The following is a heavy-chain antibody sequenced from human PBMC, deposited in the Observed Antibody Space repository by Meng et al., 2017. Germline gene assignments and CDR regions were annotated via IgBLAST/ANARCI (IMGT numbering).Heavy chain of an antibody. V-gene: IGHV1-69*01. J-gene: IGHJ4*02. Sequence: QVELVQSGAEVKKPGSSVKVSCKASGGTFSSYAISWVRQAPGQGLEWMGGIIPIFGTANYAQKFQGRVTITADESTSTAYMGLSSLRSEDTAVYYCARDDYSNYLPFDYWGQGTLVTVSS. CDR3: ARDDYSNYLPFDY. D-gene: IGHD4-11*01. CDR2: IIPIFGTA. CDR1: GGTFSSYA.